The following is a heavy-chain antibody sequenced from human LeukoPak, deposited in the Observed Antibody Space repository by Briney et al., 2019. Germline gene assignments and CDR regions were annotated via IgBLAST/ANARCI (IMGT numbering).Heavy chain of an antibody. V-gene: IGHV3-23*01. CDR2: ISSSGGST. J-gene: IGHJ4*02. Sequence: PGGSLRLSCAASGFTFSTYAMSWVRQAPGKGLEWVSSISSSGGSTYYADSVKGRFTISRDNSKNTLYLQMNSLRAEDTAVYYCAKYCGYSSSWYKLGCDYWGQGTLVTVSS. D-gene: IGHD6-13*01. CDR3: AKYCGYSSSWYKLGCDY. CDR1: GFTFSTYA.